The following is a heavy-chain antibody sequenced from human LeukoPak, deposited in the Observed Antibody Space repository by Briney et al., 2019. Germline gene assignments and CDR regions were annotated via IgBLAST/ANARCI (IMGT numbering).Heavy chain of an antibody. CDR3: ATGPYRYSYGYLEY. D-gene: IGHD5-18*01. V-gene: IGHV1-24*01. CDR1: GYTLTELS. CDR2: FDPEDGET. J-gene: IGHJ4*02. Sequence: ASVKVSCKVSGYTLTELSMHWVRQAPGKGLEWMGGFDPEDGETVYAQKFQGRVTMTEDTSTDTAYMELSSLRSEDTAVYYCATGPYRYSYGYLEYWGQGTLVTVSS.